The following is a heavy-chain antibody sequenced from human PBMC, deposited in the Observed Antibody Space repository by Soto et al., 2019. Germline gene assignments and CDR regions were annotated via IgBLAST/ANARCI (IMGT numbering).Heavy chain of an antibody. J-gene: IGHJ4*02. D-gene: IGHD5-12*01. V-gene: IGHV3-64*01. Sequence: EVQLVESGGGLVQPGGSLRLSCAASGFTFSNYAMHWVRQAPGKGLEYVSAINSNGGSTYYANSVKGRFTISRDNSKNTLYLQMGSLRAEDMALYYCARRDGYNFDYWGQGTLVTVSS. CDR3: ARRDGYNFDY. CDR1: GFTFSNYA. CDR2: INSNGGST.